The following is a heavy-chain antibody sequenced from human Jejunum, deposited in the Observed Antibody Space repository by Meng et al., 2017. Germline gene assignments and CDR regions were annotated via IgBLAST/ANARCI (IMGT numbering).Heavy chain of an antibody. V-gene: IGHV3-30*01. Sequence: QGRLVGAGGGVVQPGRSLRLSCVGSGFTLIDYHMHWVRQAPGKGLEWVAVISGDGTVKIYADSVKGRITISRDISKNTLYLQMNSLTPEDTAVYFCARYHDSSGLADSLDMWGQGTMVTVSS. CDR2: ISGDGTVK. D-gene: IGHD3-22*01. CDR1: GFTLIDYH. J-gene: IGHJ3*02. CDR3: ARYHDSSGLADSLDM.